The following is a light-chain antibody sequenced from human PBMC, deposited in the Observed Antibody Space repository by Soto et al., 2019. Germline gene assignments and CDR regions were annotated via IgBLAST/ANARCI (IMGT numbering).Light chain of an antibody. CDR1: SGHSSYA. CDR3: AAWEDRLNGRV. J-gene: IGLJ1*01. Sequence: QPVLTQPPSASASLGASVKLTCTLSSGHSSYAIAWHQKQPEKGPRYLMDLNNDGSHTKGDGIPDRFSGSSSGAERYLIISSLQSEDEADYYCAAWEDRLNGRVFGTGTKLTVL. CDR2: LNNDGSH. V-gene: IGLV4-69*01.